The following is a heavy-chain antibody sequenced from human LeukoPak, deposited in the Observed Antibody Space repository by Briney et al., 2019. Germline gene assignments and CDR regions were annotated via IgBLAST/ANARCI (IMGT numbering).Heavy chain of an antibody. CDR2: MNPNSGNT. V-gene: IGHV1-8*01. CDR3: ARGYVVYYYYYGMDV. CDR1: GYTFTSYD. J-gene: IGHJ6*02. Sequence: ASVKVSCKASGYTFTSYDINWVRQATGQGLEWMGWMNPNSGNTGYAQKFQGRVTMTRNTSISTAYMELGSLRSEDTAVYYCARGYVVYYYYYGMDVWGQGTTVTVSS. D-gene: IGHD2-15*01.